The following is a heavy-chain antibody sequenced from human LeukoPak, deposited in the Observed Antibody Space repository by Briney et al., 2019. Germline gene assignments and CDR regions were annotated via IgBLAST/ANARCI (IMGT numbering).Heavy chain of an antibody. J-gene: IGHJ3*02. CDR2: IYYSGST. CDR1: GGSVSSSAYY. V-gene: IGHV4-61*08. D-gene: IGHD3-22*01. Sequence: SETLSLTCSVSGGSVSSSAYYWTWIRQPPGKGLEWIGYIYYSGSTNYNPSLKSRVTMTLDTSKNQFSLKLSSVTAADTAVYFCARDKGYYDGSGYLKAFDIWGQGTMVTVSS. CDR3: ARDKGYYDGSGYLKAFDI.